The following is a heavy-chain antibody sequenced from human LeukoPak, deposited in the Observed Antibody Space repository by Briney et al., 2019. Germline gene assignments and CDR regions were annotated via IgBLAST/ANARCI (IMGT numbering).Heavy chain of an antibody. V-gene: IGHV3-74*01. CDR1: GFTFSAYW. CDR3: ARDSVWLLFDY. Sequence: GGSLTLSCAASGFTFSAYWMHWVRQVPGKGLVWVSRIPREGTTTIYADSVKGRFTISRDNGKNTLYLHMNSLRADDTAVYYCARDSVWLLFDYWGQGTLVTVSS. CDR2: IPREGTTT. D-gene: IGHD3-9*01. J-gene: IGHJ4*02.